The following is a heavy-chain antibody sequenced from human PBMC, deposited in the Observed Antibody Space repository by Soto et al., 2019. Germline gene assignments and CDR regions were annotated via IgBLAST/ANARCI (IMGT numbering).Heavy chain of an antibody. D-gene: IGHD1-26*01. CDR2: ISWHSGSI. V-gene: IGHV3-9*01. CDR1: GFTFDDFA. Sequence: GGSLRLSCAPSGFTFDDFAMHWVRQAPGKGLEWVSGISWHSGSIVYADSVKGRFTISRDNAKNSLYLQMNSLRPEDTAFYYCAKDWGGSTWYYFDYWGQGTLVTVSS. CDR3: AKDWGGSTWYYFDY. J-gene: IGHJ4*02.